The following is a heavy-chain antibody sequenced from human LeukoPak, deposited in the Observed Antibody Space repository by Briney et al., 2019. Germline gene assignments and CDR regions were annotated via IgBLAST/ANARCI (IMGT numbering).Heavy chain of an antibody. CDR3: ARSVVVPAAIVPFDP. CDR1: GGSISSYY. CDR2: IYYSGST. Sequence: ASETLSLTCTVSGGSISSYYWSWIRQPPGKGLEWIGYIYYSGSTNYNPSLKSRVTISVDTSKNQFSLKLSSVTAADTAVYYCARSVVVPAAIVPFDPWGQGTLVTVSS. V-gene: IGHV4-59*08. J-gene: IGHJ5*02. D-gene: IGHD2-2*01.